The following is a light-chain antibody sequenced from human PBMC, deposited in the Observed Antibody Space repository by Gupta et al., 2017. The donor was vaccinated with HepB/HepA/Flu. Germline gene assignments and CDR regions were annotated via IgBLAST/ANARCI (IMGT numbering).Light chain of an antibody. CDR1: RDISNY. Sequence: DIQMTQSPSSLSASVGDRVTITCKANRDISNYLNWYQQKPGKAPKLLIYDASILETGVQSRFSGSGSGTDFTFTIISLQPEDTVTDYCQHYYNLPKYTFGQGTNLEI. V-gene: IGKV1-33*01. CDR3: QHYYNLPKYT. CDR2: DAS. J-gene: IGKJ2*01.